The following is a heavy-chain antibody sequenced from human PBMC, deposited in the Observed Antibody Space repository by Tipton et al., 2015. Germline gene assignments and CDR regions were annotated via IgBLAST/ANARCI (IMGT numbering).Heavy chain of an antibody. V-gene: IGHV3-7*05. CDR2: INQDGSEE. J-gene: IGHJ5*02. CDR3: ARDRANWFDP. CDR1: GFTFSNYW. Sequence: GSLRLSCAASGFTFSNYWMSWVRQAPGKGLEWVAYINQDGSEEFFVDSVKGRFTISRDSAKNSLYLQMNSLRAEDTAVYYCARDRANWFDPWGQGTLVTVSS.